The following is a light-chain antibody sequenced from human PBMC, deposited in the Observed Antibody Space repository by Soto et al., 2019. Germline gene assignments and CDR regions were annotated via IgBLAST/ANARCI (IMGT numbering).Light chain of an antibody. CDR3: QQANSFPLT. CDR1: QGISSW. J-gene: IGKJ4*01. CDR2: AAS. Sequence: DIQMTQSPSSVSASVGDRVTITCRASQGISSWLAWYQRKPGKAPKLLIYAASSLQSGVPSRFSGSGSGTDCTLTISSLQPEDVATYYCQQANSFPLTLGGGTKVDIK. V-gene: IGKV1-12*01.